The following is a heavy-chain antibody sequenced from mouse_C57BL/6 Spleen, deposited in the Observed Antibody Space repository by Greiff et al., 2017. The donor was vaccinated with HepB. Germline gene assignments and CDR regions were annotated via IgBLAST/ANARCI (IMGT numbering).Heavy chain of an antibody. Sequence: QVQLKQPGAELVKPGASVKVSCKASGYTFTSYWMHWVKQRPGQGLEWIGRIHPSDSDTNYNQKFKGKATLTVDKSSSTAYMQLSSLTSEDSAVYYCAIYEGYYGGYFDVWGTGTTVTVSS. J-gene: IGHJ1*03. CDR2: IHPSDSDT. V-gene: IGHV1-74*01. CDR3: AIYEGYYGGYFDV. D-gene: IGHD2-3*01. CDR1: GYTFTSYW.